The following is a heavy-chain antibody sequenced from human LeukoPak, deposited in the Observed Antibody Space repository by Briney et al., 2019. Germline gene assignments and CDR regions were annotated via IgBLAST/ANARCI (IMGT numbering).Heavy chain of an antibody. V-gene: IGHV4-59*01. CDR3: ARALLWFDP. CDR1: GGSISSYY. CDR2: IYYSGST. Sequence: SETLSLTCTVSGGSISSYYWSWIRQPPGKGLEWIGYIYYSGSTNYNPSLRSRVTISVDTSKNQFSLKLSSVTAADTAVYYCARALLWFDPWGQGTLVTVSS. D-gene: IGHD1-26*01. J-gene: IGHJ5*02.